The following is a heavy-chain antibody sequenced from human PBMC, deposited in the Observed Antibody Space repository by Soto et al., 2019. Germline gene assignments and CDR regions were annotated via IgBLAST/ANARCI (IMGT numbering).Heavy chain of an antibody. CDR1: GFSFDDNV. V-gene: IGHV3-9*01. CDR2: ISWNSDNI. CDR3: AKDSSGWSTFDI. D-gene: IGHD6-19*01. Sequence: EVQLVESGGGLVQPGRSLRLSCAASGFSFDDNVMHWVRQAPGKGLEWVSGISWNSDNIGYVDSVKGRFTISRDNAKNSLYLQMNSLRAEDTALYYCAKDSSGWSTFDIWGQGTMVTVSS. J-gene: IGHJ3*02.